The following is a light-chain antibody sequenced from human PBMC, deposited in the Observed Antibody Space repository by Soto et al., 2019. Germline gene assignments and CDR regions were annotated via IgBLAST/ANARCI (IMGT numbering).Light chain of an antibody. CDR3: QQYSRSPQT. CDR1: QSVSSYY. V-gene: IGKV3-20*01. Sequence: EIVLTQSPALLSLSPGARATLSSRASQSVSSYYLAWFQQQPGQAHRLLIYGASSRAAGLPDRFSGSGAGTDFTLTISRLEPEDFAVYYCQQYSRSPQTFGQGTKVDIK. CDR2: GAS. J-gene: IGKJ1*01.